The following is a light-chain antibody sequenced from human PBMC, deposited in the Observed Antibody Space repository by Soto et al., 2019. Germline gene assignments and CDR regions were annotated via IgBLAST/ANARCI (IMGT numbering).Light chain of an antibody. CDR1: QGISNY. J-gene: IGKJ1*01. CDR3: QRYNSAPQT. V-gene: IGKV1-27*01. Sequence: DIQMTQSPSSLSASVGDRVTITCRASQGISNYLAWYQQKPGRVPKLLIYAASTLQSGVPSRFSGSGSGTDFTLTISSLQPDDVATYYCQRYNSAPQTFGQGTQVEIK. CDR2: AAS.